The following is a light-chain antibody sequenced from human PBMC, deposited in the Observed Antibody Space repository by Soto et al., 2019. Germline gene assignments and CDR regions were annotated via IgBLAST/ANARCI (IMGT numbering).Light chain of an antibody. CDR1: SSDIGVYNY. CDR3: ISFRSTNALFVV. J-gene: IGLJ2*01. V-gene: IGLV2-14*01. CDR2: EVS. Sequence: QSVLTQPASVSGSPGQSITISCTGTSSDIGVYNYVSWYQQHPGKAPKLMLYEVSRRPSGVSNRFSGSKSGNMASLTVSGLQAEDEADYYCISFRSTNALFVVFGGGTKLTVL.